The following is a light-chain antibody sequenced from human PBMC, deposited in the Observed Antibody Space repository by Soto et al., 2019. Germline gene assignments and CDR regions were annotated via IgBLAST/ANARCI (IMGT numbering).Light chain of an antibody. J-gene: IGKJ5*01. Sequence: DIQMTQSPSSVSASVGDRVTITCRSSEDISSWLAWYQQKPGKAPKLLIYAASSLQSGVPSRFSGSGSGTDFTLTISSLQPEDFATYYCQQANSFPPTFGQGTRLEIK. CDR1: EDISSW. V-gene: IGKV1-12*01. CDR3: QQANSFPPT. CDR2: AAS.